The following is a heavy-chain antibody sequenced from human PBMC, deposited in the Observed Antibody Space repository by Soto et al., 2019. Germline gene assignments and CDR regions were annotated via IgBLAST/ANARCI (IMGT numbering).Heavy chain of an antibody. D-gene: IGHD3-3*01. CDR3: AKMEDYDFWSASNRYFDY. V-gene: IGHV3-23*01. CDR2: MSGSGGST. CDR1: GFTFSSYA. Sequence: GGSLRLSCAASGFTFSSYAMSWVRQAPGKGLEWVSAMSGSGGSTYYADSVKCRFTISRDNSKNTLYLKMNSLRAEDTAVYYCAKMEDYDFWSASNRYFDYWGQGTLVTVSS. J-gene: IGHJ4*02.